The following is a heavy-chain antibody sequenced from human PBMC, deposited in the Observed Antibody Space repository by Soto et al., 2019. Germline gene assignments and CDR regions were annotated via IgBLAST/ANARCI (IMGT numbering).Heavy chain of an antibody. J-gene: IGHJ1*01. CDR2: IIPILGIA. V-gene: IGHV1-69*02. D-gene: IGHD3-22*01. CDR1: GGTFSSYT. CDR3: ARASYDSSGYYSRGKYFQH. Sequence: QVQLVQSGAEVKKPGSSVKVSCKASGGTFSSYTISWVRQAPGQGLEWMGRIIPILGIANYAQKFQGRVTITADKSTSTAYMELSSLRSEDTAVYYCARASYDSSGYYSRGKYFQHWGQGTLVTVSS.